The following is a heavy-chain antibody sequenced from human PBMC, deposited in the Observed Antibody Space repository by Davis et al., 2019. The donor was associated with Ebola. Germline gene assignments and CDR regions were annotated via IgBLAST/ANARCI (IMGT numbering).Heavy chain of an antibody. CDR2: IIPILGIA. CDR3: ARGKSYYYYGMDV. Sequence: AASVKVSCKASGGTFSSYAISWVRQAPGQGLEWMGRIIPILGIANYAQKFHGRVTITADESTSTAYMELSSLRSEDTAVYYCARGKSYYYYGMDVWGQGTTVTVSS. CDR1: GGTFSSYA. J-gene: IGHJ6*02. V-gene: IGHV1-69*04.